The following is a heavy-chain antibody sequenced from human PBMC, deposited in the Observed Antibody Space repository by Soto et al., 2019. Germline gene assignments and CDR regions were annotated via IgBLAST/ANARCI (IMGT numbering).Heavy chain of an antibody. J-gene: IGHJ3*02. V-gene: IGHV1-69*06. CDR2: IIPIFGTA. Sequence: SVKVSCKASGGTFSSYAISWVRQAPGQGLEWLGGIIPIFGTANYAQKFQGRVTITADKSTSTASMELSSLRSEDTAVYYCARGRITMIVVALDAFDIWGQGTVVTVSS. D-gene: IGHD3-22*01. CDR1: GGTFSSYA. CDR3: ARGRITMIVVALDAFDI.